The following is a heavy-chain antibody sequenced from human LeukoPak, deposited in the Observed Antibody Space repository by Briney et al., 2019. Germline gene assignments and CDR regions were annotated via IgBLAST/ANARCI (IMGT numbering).Heavy chain of an antibody. Sequence: PSETLSLTCTVSGGSISSFYWSWIRQPPGKGLEWIGFISYSGSTNYNPSLRGRVTISVDTSKNQFSLNLSSVTGADTAVYYCARGGPSSGWHYYLDYWGQGTLVTVSS. J-gene: IGHJ4*02. V-gene: IGHV4-59*13. CDR3: ARGGPSSGWHYYLDY. CDR1: GGSISSFY. D-gene: IGHD3-22*01. CDR2: ISYSGST.